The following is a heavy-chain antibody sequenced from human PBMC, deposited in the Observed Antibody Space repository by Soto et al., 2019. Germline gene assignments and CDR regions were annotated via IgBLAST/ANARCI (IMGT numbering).Heavy chain of an antibody. CDR2: LSYDGGIE. Sequence: GGPLRLSCAASGFTFSTYAMHWVRQAPGKGLEWVAVLSYDGGIEYYADSVKGRFTISRDNAKNTLYLQMNSLRAEDTAVYYCGRARCSGGSCYSKPLDYWGQGTVVTVSS. V-gene: IGHV3-30-3*01. J-gene: IGHJ4*02. D-gene: IGHD2-15*01. CDR1: GFTFSTYA. CDR3: GRARCSGGSCYSKPLDY.